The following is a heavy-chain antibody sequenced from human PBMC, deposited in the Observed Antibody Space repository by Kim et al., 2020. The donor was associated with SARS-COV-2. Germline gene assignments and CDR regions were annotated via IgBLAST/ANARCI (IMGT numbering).Heavy chain of an antibody. D-gene: IGHD2-2*01. Sequence: SLKSRVTISVDTSKNQFSLKLSSVTAADTAVYYCARHFVVAYYYYYGMDVWGQGTTVTVSS. V-gene: IGHV4-34*01. CDR3: ARHFVVAYYYYYGMDV. J-gene: IGHJ6*02.